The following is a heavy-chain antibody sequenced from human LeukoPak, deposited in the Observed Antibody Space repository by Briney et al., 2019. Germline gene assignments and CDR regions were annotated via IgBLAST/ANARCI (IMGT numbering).Heavy chain of an antibody. CDR3: ARVSYPWNYFDY. D-gene: IGHD2-2*01. CDR2: ISAYNGNT. V-gene: IGHV1-18*01. CDR1: GYIFSSYD. Sequence: ASVKVSCKASGYIFSSYDISWVRQAPGQGLEWMGWISAYNGNTNYAQKLQGRVTMTTDTSTSTAYMELRSLRSDDTAVYYCARVSYPWNYFDYWGQGTLVTVSS. J-gene: IGHJ4*02.